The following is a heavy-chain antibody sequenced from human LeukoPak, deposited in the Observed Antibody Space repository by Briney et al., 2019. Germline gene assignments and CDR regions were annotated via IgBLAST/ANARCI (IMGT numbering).Heavy chain of an antibody. CDR3: AKDSRPAAPPTTVTTSPYYYYGMDV. Sequence: PGGSLRLSCAASGFPFSNYWMHWVRQAPGKGLVWVSRIKGDGRDTDYADSVKGRFTISRDNSKNTLYLQMNSLRAEDTAVYYCAKDSRPAAPPTTVTTSPYYYYGMDVWGQGTTVTVSS. CDR1: GFPFSNYW. V-gene: IGHV3-74*01. CDR2: IKGDGRDT. J-gene: IGHJ6*02. D-gene: IGHD4-17*01.